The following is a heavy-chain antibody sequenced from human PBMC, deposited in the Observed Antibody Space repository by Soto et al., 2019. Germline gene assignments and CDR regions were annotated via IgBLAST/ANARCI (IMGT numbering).Heavy chain of an antibody. D-gene: IGHD2-21*02. CDR3: ARSKFACGGDCYSDFDY. CDR1: GGSINSGGYS. CDR2: IYHTGTT. Sequence: SETLSLTCTVSGGSINSGGYSWTWIRQPPGKGLEWIGFIYHTGTTYYNPSLKSRVTISVDTSKNQFSLKLSSVTAADTAVYYCARSKFACGGDCYSDFDYWGQGTLVTVSS. V-gene: IGHV4-30-2*05. J-gene: IGHJ4*02.